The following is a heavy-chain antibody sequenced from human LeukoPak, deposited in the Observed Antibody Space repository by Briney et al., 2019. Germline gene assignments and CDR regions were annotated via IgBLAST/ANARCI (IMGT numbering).Heavy chain of an antibody. CDR3: ARDLPLAAALDYYYYMDV. Sequence: GGSLRLSCAGSGFTVGSNYMSWVRQAPGKGLEWVSSFYTGGSTYYADSVKGRFTISRDNSKNTLYLQMNSLRAEDTAVYYCARDLPLAAALDYYYYMDVWGKGTTVTVSS. CDR1: GFTVGSNY. J-gene: IGHJ6*03. D-gene: IGHD6-13*01. V-gene: IGHV3-53*01. CDR2: FYTGGST.